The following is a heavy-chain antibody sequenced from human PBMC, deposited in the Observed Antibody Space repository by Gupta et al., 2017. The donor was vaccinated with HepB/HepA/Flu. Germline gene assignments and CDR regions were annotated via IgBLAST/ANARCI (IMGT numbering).Heavy chain of an antibody. Sequence: EVQLLESGGDLVQPGGSLRLPCCVSGFIFSIYAMYWVRQAQGKGLEWVSAMSESGDYTAYADSVKGRFTISGDNSKNTLYLQMNSLTAEDTAVYFCAKLRGRMSASGGDYWGHGTLVTVSS. J-gene: IGHJ4*01. CDR3: AKLRGRMSASGGDY. D-gene: IGHD2-8*01. CDR2: MSESGDYT. CDR1: GFIFSIYA. V-gene: IGHV3-23*01.